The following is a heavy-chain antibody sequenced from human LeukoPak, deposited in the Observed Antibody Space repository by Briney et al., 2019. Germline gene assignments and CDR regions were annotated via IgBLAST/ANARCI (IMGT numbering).Heavy chain of an antibody. CDR2: ISYDGSNK. D-gene: IGHD3-10*01. CDR3: AKDLGPRWFPYYYYGMDV. CDR1: GFTFSSYG. J-gene: IGHJ6*02. Sequence: PGGSLRLSCAASGFTFSSYGMHWVRQAPGKGLEWVAVISYDGSNKYYADSVEGRFTISRDNSKNTLYLQMNSLRAEDTAVYYCAKDLGPRWFPYYYYGMDVWGQGTTVTVSS. V-gene: IGHV3-30*18.